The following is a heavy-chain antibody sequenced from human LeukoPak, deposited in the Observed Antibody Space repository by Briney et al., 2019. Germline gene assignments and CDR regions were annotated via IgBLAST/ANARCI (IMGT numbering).Heavy chain of an antibody. CDR3: AKCSATCYANAFDI. D-gene: IGHD2-2*01. V-gene: IGHV3-23*01. CDR2: ISGSGSDT. CDR1: GFTFSSYA. J-gene: IGHJ3*02. Sequence: GGSLRLSCAASGFTFSSYAMSWVRQAPGKGLEWVSAISGSGSDTEYADSVKGRFTISRDNSKTTLCLQMSSLRVEDTAVYYCAKCSATCYANAFDIWGQGTMVTVSS.